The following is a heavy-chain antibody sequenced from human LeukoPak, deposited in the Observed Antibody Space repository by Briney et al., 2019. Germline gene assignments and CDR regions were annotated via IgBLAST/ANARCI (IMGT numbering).Heavy chain of an antibody. CDR1: GYTFTSYG. Sequence: GASVKVSCKASGYTFTSYGISWVRQAPGQGLEWMGWISAYNGNTNYAQKLQGRVTMTTDTSTSTAYMELRSLRSDDTAVYYCARDSLRRKCSGGSCYSGPGMDVWGQGTTVTVSS. V-gene: IGHV1-18*01. CDR3: ARDSLRRKCSGGSCYSGPGMDV. D-gene: IGHD2-15*01. J-gene: IGHJ6*02. CDR2: ISAYNGNT.